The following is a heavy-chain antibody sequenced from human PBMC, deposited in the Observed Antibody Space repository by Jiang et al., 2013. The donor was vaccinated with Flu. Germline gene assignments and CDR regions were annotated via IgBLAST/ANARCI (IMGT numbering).Heavy chain of an antibody. Sequence: QLLSLGRLGTRGVPETLLCSLWIXLFQLWHELGPPGSREGLEWVSSMSGSGRSTLYADSVKGRFTISRDNSQNTLYLQMNSLRADDTAVYYCAKDTSMVYAVTLLDSWGQGTLVAVSS. CDR2: MSGSGRST. CDR3: AKDTSMVYAVTLLDS. J-gene: IGHJ4*02. CDR1: IXLFQLW. V-gene: IGHV3-23*01. D-gene: IGHD2-8*01.